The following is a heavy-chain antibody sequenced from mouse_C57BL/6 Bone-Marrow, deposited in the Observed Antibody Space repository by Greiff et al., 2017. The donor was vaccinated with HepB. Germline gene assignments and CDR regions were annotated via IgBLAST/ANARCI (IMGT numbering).Heavy chain of an antibody. V-gene: IGHV5-6*01. CDR1: GFTFSSYG. CDR2: ISSGGSYT. J-gene: IGHJ3*01. CDR3: ARMPY. Sequence: EVKLMESGGDLVKPGGSLKLSCAASGFTFSSYGMSWVRQTPDKRLEWVATISSGGSYTYYPDSVKGRFTISRDNAKNTLYLQMSSLKSEDTAMYYCARMPYWGQGTLVTVSA.